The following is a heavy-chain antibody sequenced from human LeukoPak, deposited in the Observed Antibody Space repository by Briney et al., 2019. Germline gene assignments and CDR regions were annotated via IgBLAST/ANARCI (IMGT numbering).Heavy chain of an antibody. D-gene: IGHD3-3*01. CDR3: ARGHGMEYDFWSGHLFYYYYYYMDV. V-gene: IGHV4-4*07. Sequence: SETLSLTCTVSGGSISSYYWSWIRQPAGKGLEWIGRIYTSGSTNYNPSLKSRVTMSVDTSKNQFSLKLSSVTAADTAVYYCARGHGMEYDFWSGHLFYYYYYYMDVWGKGTTVTVSS. CDR1: GGSISSYY. J-gene: IGHJ6*03. CDR2: IYTSGST.